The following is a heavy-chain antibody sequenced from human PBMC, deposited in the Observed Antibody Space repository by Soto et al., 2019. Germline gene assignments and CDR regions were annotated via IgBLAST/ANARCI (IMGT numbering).Heavy chain of an antibody. D-gene: IGHD3-10*01. CDR1: GYSFTSYW. V-gene: IGHV5-51*01. Sequence: GESLKISCNGSGYSFTSYWIGWVRQMPGKGLEWMGIIYPGDSDTRYSPSFQGQVTISADKSISTAYLQWSSLKASDTAMYYCERLRGITMVRGVYEYNYRMDVWGQGTTVTVSS. CDR2: IYPGDSDT. J-gene: IGHJ6*02. CDR3: ERLRGITMVRGVYEYNYRMDV.